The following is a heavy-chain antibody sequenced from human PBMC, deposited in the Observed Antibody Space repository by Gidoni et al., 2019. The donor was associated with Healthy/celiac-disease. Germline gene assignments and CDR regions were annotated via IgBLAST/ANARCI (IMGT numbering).Heavy chain of an antibody. D-gene: IGHD3-22*01. CDR2: IRSKAYGGTT. CDR3: TRDFPTTHYYDSSEIDY. CDR1: GFTFGDYA. J-gene: IGHJ4*02. Sequence: EVQLVESWGGWVQPGRSLRLSCTASGFTFGDYAMSWFRQAPGKGLEWVGFIRSKAYGGTTEYAASVKGRFTISRDDSKSIAYLQMNSLKTEDPAVYYCTRDFPTTHYYDSSEIDYWGQGTLVTVSS. V-gene: IGHV3-49*03.